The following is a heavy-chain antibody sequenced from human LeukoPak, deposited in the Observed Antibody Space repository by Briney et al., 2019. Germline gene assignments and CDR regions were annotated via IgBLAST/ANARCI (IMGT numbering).Heavy chain of an antibody. J-gene: IGHJ4*02. CDR1: GGSFSGYY. D-gene: IGHD6-19*01. CDR2: INHSGST. Sequence: SETLSLTCAVYGGSFSGYYWSWIRQPPGKGLEWIGEINHSGSTNYNPSLKSRVTISVDTSKNQFSLKLSSVTAADTAVYYCARDSSGWFRKGFDYWGQGTMVTVCS. V-gene: IGHV4-34*01. CDR3: ARDSSGWFRKGFDY.